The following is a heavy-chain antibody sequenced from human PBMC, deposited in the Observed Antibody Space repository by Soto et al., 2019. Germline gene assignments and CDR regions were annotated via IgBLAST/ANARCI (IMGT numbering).Heavy chain of an antibody. V-gene: IGHV3-21*01. CDR2: ISSSSSYI. J-gene: IGHJ3*02. D-gene: IGHD3-22*01. Sequence: GGSLRLSCAASGFTFSSYSMNWVRQAPGKGLEWVSSISSSSSYIYYADSVKGRFTISRDNAKNSLYLQMNSLRAEDTAVYYCARGALGYYDSSGYYHVTAFDIWGQGTMVTVSS. CDR3: ARGALGYYDSSGYYHVTAFDI. CDR1: GFTFSSYS.